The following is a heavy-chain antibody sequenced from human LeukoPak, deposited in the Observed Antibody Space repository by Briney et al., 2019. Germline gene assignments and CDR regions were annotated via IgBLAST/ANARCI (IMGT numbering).Heavy chain of an antibody. Sequence: PGGSLRLSCAASGFTFSSYSMNWVRQAPGKGLEWVSSISSSSSYIYYADSVKGRFTISRDNAKNSLYLQMNSLRAEDTAVYYCARDRLYSGGWPFDYWGQGTLVTVSS. CDR3: ARDRLYSGGWPFDY. D-gene: IGHD6-19*01. CDR1: GFTFSSYS. V-gene: IGHV3-21*01. CDR2: ISSSSSYI. J-gene: IGHJ4*02.